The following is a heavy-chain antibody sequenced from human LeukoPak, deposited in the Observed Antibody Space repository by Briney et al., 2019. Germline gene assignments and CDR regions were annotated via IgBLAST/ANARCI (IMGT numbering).Heavy chain of an antibody. CDR2: INWNGGST. J-gene: IGHJ4*02. V-gene: IGHV3-20*04. D-gene: IGHD6-13*01. Sequence: GGSLRLSCAASGFTFSDYDMNWVRQAPGKGLEWVSGINWNGGSTGYADSVKGRFTISRDNAKNSLYLQMNSLRAEDTALYYCARRSSSSWGGDFDYWGQGTLVTVSS. CDR3: ARRSSSSWGGDFDY. CDR1: GFTFSDYD.